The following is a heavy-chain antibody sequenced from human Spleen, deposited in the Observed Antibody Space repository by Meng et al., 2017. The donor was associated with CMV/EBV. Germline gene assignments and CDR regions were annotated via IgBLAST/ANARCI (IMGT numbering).Heavy chain of an antibody. CDR3: ARSMALYAFDI. V-gene: IGHV3-30*04. CDR2: ISYDGSNK. J-gene: IGHJ3*02. Sequence: GGSLRLSCAASGFTFSSYAMHWVRQAPGKGLEWVAVISYDGSNKYYADSVKGRFTISRDNSKNTLYLQMNSLRAEDTAVYYCARSMALYAFDIWGQGTMVTVSS. D-gene: IGHD2/OR15-2a*01. CDR1: GFTFSSYA.